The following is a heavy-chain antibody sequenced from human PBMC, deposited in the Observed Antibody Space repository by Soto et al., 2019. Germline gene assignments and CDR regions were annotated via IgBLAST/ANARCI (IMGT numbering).Heavy chain of an antibody. Sequence: GGSLRLSCAASEFTFSSYGMHWVRQAPGKGLVWVSRINSDGSSTSYADSVKGRFTISTDNAKNTVYLQMNGLRAEDTAVYYCATVFDLWGQGTLVTVSS. CDR2: INSDGSST. V-gene: IGHV3-74*01. CDR1: EFTFSSYG. CDR3: ATVFDL. J-gene: IGHJ5*02.